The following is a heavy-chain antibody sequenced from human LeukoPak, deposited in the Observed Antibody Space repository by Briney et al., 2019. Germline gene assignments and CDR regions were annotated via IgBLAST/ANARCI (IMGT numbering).Heavy chain of an antibody. CDR2: VTGRGGST. J-gene: IGHJ4*02. V-gene: IGHV3-23*01. Sequence: GGPLRLSCVASGFTFSNYAMSWVRQAPGKRLEWVSAVTGRGGSTYYADSVKGRFTISRDNSRNTLFLQMNSLRAEDTAVYYCAKWGDFDILTGYYVSDFWGQGTLVTVSS. CDR1: GFTFSNYA. CDR3: AKWGDFDILTGYYVSDF. D-gene: IGHD3-9*01.